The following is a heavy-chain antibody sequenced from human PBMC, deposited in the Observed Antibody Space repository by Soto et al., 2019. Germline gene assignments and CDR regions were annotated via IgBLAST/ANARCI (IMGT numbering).Heavy chain of an antibody. CDR1: GYTFTSYD. CDR2: MNPNSGNT. D-gene: IGHD2-2*01. CDR3: ARVPGTCSSTSCYYYYGMDV. J-gene: IGHJ6*02. Sequence: ASVKVSCKASGYTFTSYDINWVRQATGQGLGWMGWMNPNSGNTGYAQKFQGRVTMTRNTSISTAYMELSSLRSEDTAVYYCARVPGTCSSTSCYYYYGMDVWGQGTTVTVSS. V-gene: IGHV1-8*01.